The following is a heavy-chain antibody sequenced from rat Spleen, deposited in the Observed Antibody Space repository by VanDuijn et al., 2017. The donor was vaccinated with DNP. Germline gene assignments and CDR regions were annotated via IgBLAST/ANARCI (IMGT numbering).Heavy chain of an antibody. CDR3: GRCTRYFDY. D-gene: IGHD1-4*01. V-gene: IGHV3-1*01. Sequence: EVQLQESGPGLVKPSQSLSLPCSVTGYSITSTYWGWIRKFPGNKMEWIGHISYSGSTSYIPSHKSRNSITRDTSKNHFFLQLNSVTTEDTATYYCGRCTRYFDYWGQGVMVTVSS. J-gene: IGHJ2*01. CDR1: GYSITSTY. CDR2: ISYSGST.